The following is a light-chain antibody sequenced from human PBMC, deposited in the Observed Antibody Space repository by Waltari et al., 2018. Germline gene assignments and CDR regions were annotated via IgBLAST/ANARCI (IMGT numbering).Light chain of an antibody. CDR2: WAS. CDR3: QQYFDSPLT. Sequence: DIVMTQSPDSLAVSLGERATIRCQSSQTVLYSSNNKNYLAWYQQKTGQPPRLLLYWASTRDSGVPARFSGSGSGTDFTLTISSLQAEDAAVYYCQQYFDSPLTFGPGTRVEI. CDR1: QTVLYSSNNKNY. V-gene: IGKV4-1*01. J-gene: IGKJ3*01.